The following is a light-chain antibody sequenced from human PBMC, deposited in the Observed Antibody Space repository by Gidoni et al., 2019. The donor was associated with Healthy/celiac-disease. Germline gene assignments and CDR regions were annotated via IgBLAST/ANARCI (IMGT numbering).Light chain of an antibody. CDR1: QSVSSSY. V-gene: IGKV3-20*01. Sequence: ASTQSPATLSLSPGDRATLSCRASQSVSSSYLAWYQQKPGQATRLLIYGATSRATGIPDRFSGSGSGTDFTLTISRLEPDDFAVYYCQQYGSSPRTFGQXTKLEIK. CDR3: QQYGSSPRT. J-gene: IGKJ2*01. CDR2: GAT.